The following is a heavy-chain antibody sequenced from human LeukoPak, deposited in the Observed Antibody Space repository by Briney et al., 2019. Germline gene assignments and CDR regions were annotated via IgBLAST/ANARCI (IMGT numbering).Heavy chain of an antibody. V-gene: IGHV5-51*01. CDR3: ARRGTTDGDCYDY. Sequence: GESLKISCKGSGYSFTSYWIGWVRQIPGKGLEWMGIIYPGDSDTRYSPSFQGQVTISVDKSISTAYLQWTSPKASDTAMYYCARRGTTDGDCYDYWGQGTLVTVSS. CDR1: GYSFTSYW. CDR2: IYPGDSDT. D-gene: IGHD2-8*01. J-gene: IGHJ4*02.